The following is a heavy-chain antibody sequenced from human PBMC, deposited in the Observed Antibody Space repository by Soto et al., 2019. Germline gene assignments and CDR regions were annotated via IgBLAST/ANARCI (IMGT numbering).Heavy chain of an antibody. Sequence: ASVKVSCKASGYTFTGYYMHWVRQAPGQGLEWMGWINPNSGGTNYAQKFQGWVTMTRDTSISTAYMGLSRLRSDDTAVYYCARDLKAGSNWFDPWGQGTLVTVSS. CDR1: GYTFTGYY. CDR3: ARDLKAGSNWFDP. J-gene: IGHJ5*02. V-gene: IGHV1-2*04. CDR2: INPNSGGT.